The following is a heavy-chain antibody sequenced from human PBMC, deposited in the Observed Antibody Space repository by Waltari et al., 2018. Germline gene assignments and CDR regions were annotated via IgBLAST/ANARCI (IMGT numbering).Heavy chain of an antibody. J-gene: IGHJ6*02. CDR1: GFPFRGYS. Sequence: QVLLAVSGGGVVQPGTSLRLSCTVSGFPFRGYSLHWVRQAPGTGLEWLAVCASDGTKDYYADAVKGRFTISRDSSTDTLYLLLNSLRADDSAVYYCARVRGDLGYYYGLDVWGQGTTVIVSS. CDR2: CASDGTKD. CDR3: ARVRGDLGYYYGLDV. V-gene: IGHV3-30*04. D-gene: IGHD2-21*02.